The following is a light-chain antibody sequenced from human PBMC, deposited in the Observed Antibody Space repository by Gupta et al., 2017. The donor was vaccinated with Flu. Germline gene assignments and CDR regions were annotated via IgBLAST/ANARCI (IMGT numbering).Light chain of an antibody. V-gene: IGKV1-39*01. Sequence: DSEMTQSTSSLSASVADRVTITCRASQSISSYLNWYQQKQAQAPTLLIYAASTWQSGVLSRFSGSGVGRDLTLTISSRQQEDFATYYCQQNYSYLTWTFGQGTKVEIK. CDR2: AAS. J-gene: IGKJ1*01. CDR3: QQNYSYLTWT. CDR1: QSISSY.